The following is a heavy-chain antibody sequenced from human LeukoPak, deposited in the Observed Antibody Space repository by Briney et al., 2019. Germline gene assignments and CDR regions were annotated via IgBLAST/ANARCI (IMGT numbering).Heavy chain of an antibody. V-gene: IGHV3-23*01. Sequence: WGSLRLSCAASGFTFSNYAMTWVRQAPGKGLEWVSAINDRGGDTCYADSVKGRFTISRDNSKNTLSLQMNSLRAEDTAVYYCAKGYRGNYDYWGQGTLVTVSS. D-gene: IGHD1-26*01. CDR1: GFTFSNYA. CDR3: AKGYRGNYDY. CDR2: INDRGGDT. J-gene: IGHJ4*02.